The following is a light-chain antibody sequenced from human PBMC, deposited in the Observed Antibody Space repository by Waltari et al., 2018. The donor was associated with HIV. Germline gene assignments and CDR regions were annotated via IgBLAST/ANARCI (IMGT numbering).Light chain of an antibody. Sequence: QSVLTQPPSASGAPGQRVIISCTGSSSNIRAGYDVHWYQQLPGTAPKLLIDGNSNRPSGIPDRFSGSKSGTSASLAITGLQAEDEADYYCQSYDSSLSGYVFGTGTKVTVL. J-gene: IGLJ1*01. V-gene: IGLV1-40*01. CDR1: SSNIRAGYD. CDR2: GNS. CDR3: QSYDSSLSGYV.